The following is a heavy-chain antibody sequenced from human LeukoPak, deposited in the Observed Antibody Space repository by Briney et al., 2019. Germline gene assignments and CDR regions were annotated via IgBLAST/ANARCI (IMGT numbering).Heavy chain of an antibody. CDR1: GYTFSNFG. J-gene: IGHJ4*02. D-gene: IGHD1-26*01. CDR3: VRESLSGTGGDDYYFHY. V-gene: IGHV1-18*01. CDR2: ISAYNGNT. Sequence: ASVKVSCKTSGYTFSNFGISWVRQAPGQGLEWVGWISAYNGNTNYAQKFQGRVTLTTDTSTITAYMELKSLRPDDTAVYYCVRESLSGTGGDDYYFHYWGQGTLVTVSS.